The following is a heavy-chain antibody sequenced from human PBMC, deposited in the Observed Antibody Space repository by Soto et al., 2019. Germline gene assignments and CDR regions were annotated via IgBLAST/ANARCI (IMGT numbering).Heavy chain of an antibody. Sequence: SETLSLTCTVSGGSISSSSYYWGWIRQPPGKGLEWIGSIYYSGSTYYNPSLKSRVTISVDTSKNQFSLKLSSVTAADTAVYYCARRPYDFWREPNSNWFDPWGQGTLVTVSS. D-gene: IGHD3-3*01. CDR2: IYYSGST. V-gene: IGHV4-39*01. CDR1: GGSISSSSYY. J-gene: IGHJ5*02. CDR3: ARRPYDFWREPNSNWFDP.